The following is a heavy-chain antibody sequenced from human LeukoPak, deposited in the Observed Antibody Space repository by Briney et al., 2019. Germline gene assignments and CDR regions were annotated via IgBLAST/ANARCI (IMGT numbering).Heavy chain of an antibody. J-gene: IGHJ4*02. CDR2: ISDDGSKT. D-gene: IGHD2-15*01. Sequence: GRSLTLACAASGLPFNVYGMDWVRQAPVKGLEWLAAISDDGSKTYYGDSVKGRFTISRDNSKSTLYLQMNSLRAEDTAVYYCAKSGLNRFDYWGQGTLVTVSS. CDR1: GLPFNVYG. V-gene: IGHV3-30*18. CDR3: AKSGLNRFDY.